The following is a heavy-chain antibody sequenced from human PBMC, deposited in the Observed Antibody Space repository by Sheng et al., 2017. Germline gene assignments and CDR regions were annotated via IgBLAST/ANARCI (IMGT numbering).Heavy chain of an antibody. CDR1: GYTFSDSY. CDR3: ARPSYRAPLPAPYDN. CDR2: INPNSGGT. D-gene: IGHD2-2*01. Sequence: QVQLVQSGAEVKKPGASLKVSCKASGYTFSDSYIHWVRRSPGHGLEWMGWINPNSGGTNYAQKFQGRVTLTRDTSISTAYMELSRLTSDDTAIYFCARPSYRAPLPAPYDNWGQGTLVTVSS. J-gene: IGHJ4*02. V-gene: IGHV1-2*02.